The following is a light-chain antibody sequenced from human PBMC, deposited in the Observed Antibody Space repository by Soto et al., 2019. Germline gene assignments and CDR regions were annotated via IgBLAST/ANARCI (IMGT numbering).Light chain of an antibody. V-gene: IGKV1-33*01. J-gene: IGKJ2*01. CDR1: QDIKNY. Sequence: DLQMTQSPSSLSASVGDRVTITCQASQDIKNYLNWYQQKPGKAPKLLIYDASTLEGGVPSRFSGSGSGTEFTLTISSLQPDDFAIYYCQQYDTNSGTFGQGTKLEIK. CDR2: DAS. CDR3: QQYDTNSGT.